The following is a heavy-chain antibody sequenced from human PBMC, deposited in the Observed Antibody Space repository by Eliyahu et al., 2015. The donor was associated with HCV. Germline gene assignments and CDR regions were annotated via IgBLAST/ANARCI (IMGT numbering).Heavy chain of an antibody. CDR2: ISSSGGST. J-gene: IGHJ4*02. CDR3: AKGLIVVVIPQTAYFDY. V-gene: IGHV3-23*01. Sequence: SLRLSCAASGFTFSSYAMNWVRQAPGKGLEWVSTISSSGGSTYYADSVKGRFTISRDNSKNTLYLQMNSLRAEDTAVYYCAKGLIVVVIPQTAYFDYWGQGILVTVSA. CDR1: GFTFSSYA. D-gene: IGHD3-22*01.